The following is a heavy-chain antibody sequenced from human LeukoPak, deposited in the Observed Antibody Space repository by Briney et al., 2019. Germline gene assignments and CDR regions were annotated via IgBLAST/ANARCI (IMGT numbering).Heavy chain of an antibody. CDR2: ICTSGDCT. V-gene: IGHV3-23*01. J-gene: IGHJ4*02. Sequence: GGSLRLSCAASGFTFKNYGMSWVRQAPGKGLGWVSAICTSGDCTYYGDSVKGRFTISRDNSKNTVYLQMNSLRAEDTAVYYCAKDFGGTGSYYCPFDSWGQGTLVTVSS. D-gene: IGHD3-10*01. CDR3: AKDFGGTGSYYCPFDS. CDR1: GFTFKNYG.